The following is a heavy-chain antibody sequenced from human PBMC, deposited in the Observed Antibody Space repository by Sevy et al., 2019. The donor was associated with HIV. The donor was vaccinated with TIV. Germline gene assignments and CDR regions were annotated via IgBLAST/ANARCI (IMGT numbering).Heavy chain of an antibody. D-gene: IGHD3-22*01. CDR2: IKQDGSEK. V-gene: IGHV3-7*01. Sequence: GGSLRLSCAASGFTFSSYWMSWVRQAPGKGLEWVANIKQDGSEKYYVDSVKGRFTISRDNAKNSLYLQMNSLRAEDTAVYYCARDRNYYDSSGFVDYWGQGTLVTVS. CDR3: ARDRNYYDSSGFVDY. J-gene: IGHJ4*02. CDR1: GFTFSSYW.